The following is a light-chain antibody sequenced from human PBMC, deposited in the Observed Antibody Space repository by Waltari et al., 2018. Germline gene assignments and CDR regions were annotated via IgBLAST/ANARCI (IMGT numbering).Light chain of an antibody. CDR1: QSVGRN. CDR3: QQYETSPPGLT. CDR2: GAS. J-gene: IGKJ4*01. V-gene: IGKV3-15*01. Sequence: EIVMTHSPGTLSVSPGERATLSCRARQSVGRNLAWYQQRPGQAPRLLIYGASTRATGIPARFSGGGSGTEFTLTISSLQSEDFAVYYCQQYETSPPGLTFGGGTKVEI.